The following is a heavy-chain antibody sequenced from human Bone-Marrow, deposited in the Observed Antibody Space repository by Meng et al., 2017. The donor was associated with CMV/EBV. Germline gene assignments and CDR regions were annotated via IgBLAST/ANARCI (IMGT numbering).Heavy chain of an antibody. CDR3: ASGNYDFWSGYLLDY. D-gene: IGHD3-3*01. CDR1: GYTFTSYD. J-gene: IGHJ4*02. CDR2: INPNSGGT. V-gene: IGHV1-2*02. Sequence: ASVKVSCKTSGYTFTSYDINWVRQAPGQGLEWMGWINPNSGGTNYAQKFQGRVTMTRDTSISTAYMELSRLRSDDTAVYYCASGNYDFWSGYLLDYWGQGTLVTVSS.